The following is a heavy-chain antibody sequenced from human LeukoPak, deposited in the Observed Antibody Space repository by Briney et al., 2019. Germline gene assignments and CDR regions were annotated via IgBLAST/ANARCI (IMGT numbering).Heavy chain of an antibody. D-gene: IGHD6-6*01. CDR1: GGSISSYY. CDR3: ASSEGRELVAH. V-gene: IGHV4-59*01. CDR2: IYYSGST. J-gene: IGHJ4*02. Sequence: SETLSLTCTVSGGSISSYYWSWIRQPPGKGLEWIGYIYYSGSTNYNPSLKSRVTISVDTSKNQFSLKLSSVTAADTAVYYCASSEGRELVAHWGQGTLVTVSS.